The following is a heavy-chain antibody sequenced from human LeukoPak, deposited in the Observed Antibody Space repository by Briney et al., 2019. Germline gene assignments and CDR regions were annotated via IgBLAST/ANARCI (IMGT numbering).Heavy chain of an antibody. D-gene: IGHD3-10*01. V-gene: IGHV1-2*02. CDR1: GYTFTGYY. Sequence: WASVKVSCKTSGYTFTGYYLHWVRQAPGQGLEWMGWINPNSGGTNYAQKFQGRVTMTRDTSFSTAYMELSRLRSDDSAVYYCVRNTWFGEFTASNCFDPWGQGTLVTVSS. CDR3: VRNTWFGEFTASNCFDP. J-gene: IGHJ5*02. CDR2: INPNSGGT.